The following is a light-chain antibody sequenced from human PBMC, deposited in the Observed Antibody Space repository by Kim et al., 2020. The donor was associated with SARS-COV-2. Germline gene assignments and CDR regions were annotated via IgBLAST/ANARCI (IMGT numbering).Light chain of an antibody. Sequence: ESPGERVTRSCRASQSISTDLAWYQKKPGQAPRLLLYGASTRATDIPARFSGSGSGTEFSLTISSLQSEDFAVYYCQQYNNWPLTFGGGTKVDSK. CDR3: QQYNNWPLT. V-gene: IGKV3-15*01. J-gene: IGKJ4*01. CDR1: QSISTD. CDR2: GAS.